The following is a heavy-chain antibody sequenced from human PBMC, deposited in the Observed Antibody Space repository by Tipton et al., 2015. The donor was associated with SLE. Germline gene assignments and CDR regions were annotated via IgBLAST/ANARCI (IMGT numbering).Heavy chain of an antibody. D-gene: IGHD6-19*01. CDR1: GGSISSGGYY. CDR3: ARDRVSGWFHFDY. CDR2: IYYSGST. Sequence: GLVKPSETLSLTCTVSGGSISSGGYYWTWIRQLPGKGLEWIGYIYYSGSTYYNPSLKSRVTISVDTSKNQFSLKLSSVTAADTAVYYCARDRVSGWFHFDYWGQGTLVTVSS. J-gene: IGHJ4*02. V-gene: IGHV4-31*03.